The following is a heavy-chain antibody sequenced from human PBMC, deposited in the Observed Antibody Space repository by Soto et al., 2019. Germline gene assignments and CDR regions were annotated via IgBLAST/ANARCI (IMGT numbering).Heavy chain of an antibody. CDR3: ASLLTYYDFWSGPSYYYGMDV. J-gene: IGHJ6*02. CDR2: IDPSDSYT. V-gene: IGHV5-10-1*01. D-gene: IGHD3-3*01. CDR1: GYSFTSYW. Sequence: PGESLKISCKCSGYSFTSYWISWVRQMPGKGLEWMGRIDPSDSYTNYSPSFQGHVTISADKSISTAYLQWSSLKASDTAMYYCASLLTYYDFWSGPSYYYGMDVWGQGTTVTVSS.